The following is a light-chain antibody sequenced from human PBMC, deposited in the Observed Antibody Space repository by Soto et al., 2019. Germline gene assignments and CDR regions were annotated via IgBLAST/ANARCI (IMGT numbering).Light chain of an antibody. CDR2: GVS. V-gene: IGLV2-14*01. Sequence: QSALTQPASVSGSPGQSITISCTGTSSDVGGYNYVSWYQHHPGKAPKLMIYGVSNRPSGVSNRFSGSKSGNTASLTISGLQPEDEADYYCGSYTTTSTYVFGSGTKVTVL. J-gene: IGLJ1*01. CDR1: SSDVGGYNY. CDR3: GSYTTTSTYV.